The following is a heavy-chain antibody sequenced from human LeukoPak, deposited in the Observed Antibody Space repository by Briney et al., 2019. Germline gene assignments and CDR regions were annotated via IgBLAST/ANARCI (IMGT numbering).Heavy chain of an antibody. CDR1: GFIFSSYA. V-gene: IGHV3-30-3*01. Sequence: GRSLRLSCAASGFIFSSYAMHWVRQAPGKGLEWVAVISYDGSNKYYADSVKGRFTISRDNSKNTLYLQMNSLRAEDTAVYYCARDAGDCWGQGTLVTVSS. J-gene: IGHJ4*02. CDR2: ISYDGSNK. CDR3: ARDAGDC.